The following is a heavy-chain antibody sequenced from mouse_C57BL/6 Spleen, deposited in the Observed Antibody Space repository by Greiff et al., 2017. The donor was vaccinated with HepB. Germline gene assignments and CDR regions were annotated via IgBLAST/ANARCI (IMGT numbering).Heavy chain of an antibody. D-gene: IGHD2-4*01. V-gene: IGHV1-18*01. CDR1: GYTFTDYN. J-gene: IGHJ3*01. CDR2: INPNNGGT. CDR3: ARDYDYDELAY. Sequence: VQLQQSGPELVKPGASVKIPCKASGYTFTDYNMDWVKQSHGKSLEWIGDINPNNGGTIYNQKFKGKATLTVDKSSSTAYMELRSLTSEDTAVYYCARDYDYDELAYWGQGTLVTVSA.